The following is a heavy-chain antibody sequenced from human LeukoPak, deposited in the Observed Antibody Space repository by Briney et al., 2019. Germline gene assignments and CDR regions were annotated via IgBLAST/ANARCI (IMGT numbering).Heavy chain of an antibody. J-gene: IGHJ3*02. D-gene: IGHD2-15*01. CDR1: GFTFSSYW. CDR2: INSDGSST. V-gene: IGHV3-74*01. CDR3: ARDMPGRFAFDI. Sequence: GGSLRLSCAASGFTFSSYWMRWVRQAPGKGLVWVSRINSDGSSTSYADSVKGRFTISRDNAKNTLYLQMNSLRAEDTAVYYCARDMPGRFAFDIWGQGTMVTVSS.